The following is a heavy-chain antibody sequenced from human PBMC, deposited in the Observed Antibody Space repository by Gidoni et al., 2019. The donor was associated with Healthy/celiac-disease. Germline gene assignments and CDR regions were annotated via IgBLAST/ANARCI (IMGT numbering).Heavy chain of an antibody. J-gene: IGHJ4*02. V-gene: IGHV3-30*18. CDR3: ANPPIDY. Sequence: QVQLVESGGGVVQPGRSLRLSCAASGFTFSSYGMHWVRQAPGKGLEWVAVISYDGSNKYYADSVKGRFTISRDNSKNTLYLQMNSLRAEDTAVYYCANPPIDYWGQGTLVTVSS. CDR2: ISYDGSNK. CDR1: GFTFSSYG.